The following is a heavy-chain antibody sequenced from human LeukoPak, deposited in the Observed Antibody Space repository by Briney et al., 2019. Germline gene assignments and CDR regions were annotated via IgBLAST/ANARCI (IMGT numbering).Heavy chain of an antibody. CDR2: VNPNSGGT. Sequence: ASVKVSCKASGYTFTLYYMHWGRHTPVQGGEWMGWVNPNSGGTNYAHKFHGRVTMTRGTAISTAYMEMSRLRSDDTAVYYCARDEVTGKGNWFDPWGQGTLVTVSS. V-gene: IGHV1-2*02. J-gene: IGHJ5*02. CDR1: GYTFTLYY. D-gene: IGHD2-21*02. CDR3: ARDEVTGKGNWFDP.